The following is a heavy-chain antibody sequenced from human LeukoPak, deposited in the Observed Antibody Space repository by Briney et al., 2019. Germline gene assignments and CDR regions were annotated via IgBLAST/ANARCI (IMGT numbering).Heavy chain of an antibody. CDR2: INSDGRST. Sequence: GGSLRLSCAASGFTFSNYWMHWVRQAPGKGLVWVSRINSDGRSTNYADSVKGRFTISRDNAKNTLYLQMNSLRAEDTALYYCAKIGWDDAFDIWGQGTMVTVSS. D-gene: IGHD6-19*01. CDR1: GFTFSNYW. CDR3: AKIGWDDAFDI. V-gene: IGHV3-74*01. J-gene: IGHJ3*02.